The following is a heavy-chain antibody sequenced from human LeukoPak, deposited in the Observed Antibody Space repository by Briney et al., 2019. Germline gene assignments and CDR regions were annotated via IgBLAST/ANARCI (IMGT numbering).Heavy chain of an antibody. V-gene: IGHV3-21*04. J-gene: IGHJ4*02. Sequence: GGSLRLSCAASGFTFSSYSMNWVRQAPGKGLEWVSSISSSSSYIYYADSVKGRFTISRDNAKNSLYLQMNSLRAEDTALYYCAKDIGRITMVRGLLGPFDYWGQGTLVTVSS. CDR1: GFTFSSYS. CDR2: ISSSSSYI. D-gene: IGHD3-10*01. CDR3: AKDIGRITMVRGLLGPFDY.